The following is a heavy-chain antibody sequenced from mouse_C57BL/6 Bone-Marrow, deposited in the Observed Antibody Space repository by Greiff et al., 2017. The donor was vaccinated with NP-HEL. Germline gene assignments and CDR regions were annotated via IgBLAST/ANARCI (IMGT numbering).Heavy chain of an antibody. V-gene: IGHV1-7*01. D-gene: IGHD1-1*01. CDR2: INPSSGYT. CDR1: GYTFTTSW. Sequence: QVQLQQPGAELAKPGASVKLSCKASGYTFTTSWMHWVKQRPGQGLEWIGYINPSSGYTKYNQKFKDKATLTADKSSSTAYMQLSILTYEDSAVYYCARLLRDYWGQGTTLTVSS. CDR3: ARLLRDY. J-gene: IGHJ2*01.